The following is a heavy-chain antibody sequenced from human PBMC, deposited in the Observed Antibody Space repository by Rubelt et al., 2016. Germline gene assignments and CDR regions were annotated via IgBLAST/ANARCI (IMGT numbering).Heavy chain of an antibody. V-gene: IGHV1-2*02. CDR3: AREPQLLFVDY. Sequence: QVQLVQSGAEVKKPGASVTVSCKASGYTFTGYYMHWVRQAPGQGLEWMGWINPNSGGRNVAQKFQGRVTMTRDTSISTAYMELSRLRSDDTAVYYCAREPQLLFVDYWGQGTLVTVSS. CDR2: INPNSGGR. D-gene: IGHD2-2*01. J-gene: IGHJ4*02. CDR1: GYTFTGYY.